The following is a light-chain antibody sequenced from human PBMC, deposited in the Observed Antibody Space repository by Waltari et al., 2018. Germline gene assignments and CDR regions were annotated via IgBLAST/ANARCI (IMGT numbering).Light chain of an antibody. J-gene: IGLJ1*01. CDR1: KIGSKN. V-gene: IGLV3-21*02. CDR3: QVWDSGSDHYV. Sequence: SYELTQPPSVSVAPGQTARITCEGDKIGSKNVHWYQHKPGQAPVLVVYDDGDRPSGIPERFSGSNSGNTAALTISRVDAGDEAEYYCQVWDSGSDHYVFGTVTKVTVL. CDR2: DDG.